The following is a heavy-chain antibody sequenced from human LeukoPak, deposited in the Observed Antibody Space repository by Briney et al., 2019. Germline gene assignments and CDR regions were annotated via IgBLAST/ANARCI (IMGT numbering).Heavy chain of an antibody. CDR2: ISSSSSTM. J-gene: IGHJ4*02. CDR1: GFTFSSYS. CDR3: AQLGGSYRRPFDY. D-gene: IGHD3-16*02. V-gene: IGHV3-48*01. Sequence: GGSLRLSCAASGFTFSSYSMNWVRQAPGKGLEWVSYISSSSSTMWYSDSVKGRFTISRDNAKNSLYLQMNSLRAEDTAVYYCAQLGGSYRRPFDYWGQGTLVTVSS.